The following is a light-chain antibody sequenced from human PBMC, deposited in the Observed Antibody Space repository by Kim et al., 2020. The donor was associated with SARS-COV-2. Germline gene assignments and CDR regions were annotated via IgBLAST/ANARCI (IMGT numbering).Light chain of an antibody. J-gene: IGKJ2*01. CDR2: GAS. V-gene: IGKV3-20*01. Sequence: PGERATLSCRASQSVSSSYLAWYQQKPGQAPRLLIYGASSRANGIPDRFSGSGSGTDFTLTISRLEPEDFAVYYCQQYGSSPPYTFGQGTKVDIK. CDR3: QQYGSSPPYT. CDR1: QSVSSSY.